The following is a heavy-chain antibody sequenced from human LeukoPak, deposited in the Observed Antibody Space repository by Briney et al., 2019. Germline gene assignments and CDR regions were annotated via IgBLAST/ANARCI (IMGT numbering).Heavy chain of an antibody. CDR2: ISYDGSNK. D-gene: IGHD6-19*01. CDR1: GFTFSSYA. Sequence: PGGSLRLSCAASGFTFSSYAMHWVRQAPGKGLEWVAVISYDGSNKYYADSVKGRFTISRDNSKNTLYLQMNSLRAEDTAVYYCARDVEVAVAAAFYWGQGTLVTVSS. CDR3: ARDVEVAVAAAFY. V-gene: IGHV3-30-3*01. J-gene: IGHJ4*02.